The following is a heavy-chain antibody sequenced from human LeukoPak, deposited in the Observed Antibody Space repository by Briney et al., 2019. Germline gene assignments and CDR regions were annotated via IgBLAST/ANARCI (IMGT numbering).Heavy chain of an antibody. CDR2: IIDYNGDT. J-gene: IGHJ4*02. CDR1: GYTFSDFG. CDR3: ARGRPSDY. Sequence: GASVKVSCETSGYTFSDFGMSWVRQAPGQGLEWMGWIIDYNGDTNYAHNLQGRVTMTTDTSTSTAYMELRSLRSDDTAVYYCARGRPSDYWGQGTLVTVSS. V-gene: IGHV1-18*01.